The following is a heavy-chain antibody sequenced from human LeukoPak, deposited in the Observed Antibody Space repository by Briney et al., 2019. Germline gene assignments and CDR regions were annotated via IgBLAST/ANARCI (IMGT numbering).Heavy chain of an antibody. V-gene: IGHV3-23*01. CDR1: LFTFTSYT. CDR3: AKNSSGHYFFYYIYV. CDR2: ISGSGGST. J-gene: IGHJ6*03. Sequence: PGGSLRLSCPRSLFTFTSYTISSVRQAPGKGVEWVSAISGSGGSTYYADSVKGRFTISRDNSKNTLYLQMNSLRAEGTAVYYCAKNSSGHYFFYYIYVLGKGNTVTVSS.